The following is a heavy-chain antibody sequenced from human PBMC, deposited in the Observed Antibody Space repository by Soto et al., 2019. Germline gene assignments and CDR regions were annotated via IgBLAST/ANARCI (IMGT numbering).Heavy chain of an antibody. V-gene: IGHV3-30*04. CDR3: TRWGTRGGLDV. D-gene: IGHD3-16*01. CDR1: GFTFRSYV. Sequence: QVQLVESGGGVLQPGTSLRLSCVGSGFTFRSYVIHWVRQAPGQGLEWVALTSYDGSNKYYDDSVKGRFTISRDNSRNTVDLKMGSQRLEDTAFYSCTRWGTRGGLDVWGQGTLVSVSS. J-gene: IGHJ4*02. CDR2: TSYDGSNK.